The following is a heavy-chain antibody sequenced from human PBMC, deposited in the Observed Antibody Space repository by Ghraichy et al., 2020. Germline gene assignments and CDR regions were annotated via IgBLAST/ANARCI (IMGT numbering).Heavy chain of an antibody. CDR1: GFTFSNYY. J-gene: IGHJ4*02. CDR2: IKQDGSEK. Sequence: GESLNISCAASGFTFSNYYMTWVRQAPGKGLEWVANIKQDGSEKYYVDSVKGRFTISRDNTNNSLYLQMNSLRAEDTAVYYCARVGGGNNWQRREFDYWGQGTLVTVSS. D-gene: IGHD1-1*01. V-gene: IGHV3-7*03. CDR3: ARVGGGNNWQRREFDY.